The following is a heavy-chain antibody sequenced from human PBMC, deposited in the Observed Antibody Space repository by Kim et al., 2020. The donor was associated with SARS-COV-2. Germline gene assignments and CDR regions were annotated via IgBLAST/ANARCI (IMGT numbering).Heavy chain of an antibody. Sequence: AGSVKGRFTISRDNAKNSLFLQMNSLRAEDTAVYYCARAGFGVVIIHFDSWGQGTLVTVSS. D-gene: IGHD3-3*01. CDR3: ARAGFGVVIIHFDS. J-gene: IGHJ4*02. V-gene: IGHV3-11*05.